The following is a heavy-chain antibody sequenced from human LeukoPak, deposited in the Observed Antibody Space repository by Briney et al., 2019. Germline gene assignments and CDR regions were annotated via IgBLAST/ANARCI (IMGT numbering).Heavy chain of an antibody. D-gene: IGHD2-2*01. J-gene: IGHJ4*02. CDR1: GFTFRIYS. Sequence: GGSLRLSCAASGFTFRIYSMNWVRQAPGKGLECVSSISNDGNYIYYADSVKGRFTISRDNAKNSLYLQMNSLRAEDTAVYYCANHLACGSTSCPPFDSWGQGTLVTVSS. CDR3: ANHLACGSTSCPPFDS. CDR2: ISNDGNYI. V-gene: IGHV3-21*01.